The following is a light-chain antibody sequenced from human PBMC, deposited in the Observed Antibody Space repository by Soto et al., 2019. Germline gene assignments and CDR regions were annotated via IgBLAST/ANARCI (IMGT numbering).Light chain of an antibody. V-gene: IGLV2-14*01. CDR3: LSYTSSSTLYV. CDR1: SSDVGGYNY. CDR2: DVS. Sequence: QSALTQPASVSGSPGQSITISCTGTSSDVGGYNYVSWYQQHPGKAPKLMIYDVSNRPSGVSNRFSGSKSGNTASLTISGLQAEDEADYYCLSYTSSSTLYVFGTGTKLNVL. J-gene: IGLJ1*01.